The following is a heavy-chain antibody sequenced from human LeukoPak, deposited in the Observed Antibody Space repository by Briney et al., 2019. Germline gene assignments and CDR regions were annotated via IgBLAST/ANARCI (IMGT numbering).Heavy chain of an antibody. J-gene: IGHJ4*02. D-gene: IGHD2-15*01. CDR2: ISGSGGST. CDR3: AKDFVRWFFDY. V-gene: IGHV3-23*01. CDR1: EFTFSKYA. Sequence: PGGSLRLSCAASEFTFSKYAMNWVRQAPGKGLEWVSIISGSGGSTYYADSVKGRFTISRDNSKNTLYLQMNSLRAEDTAVYYCAKDFVRWFFDYWGQGTLVTVSS.